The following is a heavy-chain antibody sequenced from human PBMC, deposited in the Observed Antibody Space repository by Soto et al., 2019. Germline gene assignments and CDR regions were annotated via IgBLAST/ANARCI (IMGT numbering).Heavy chain of an antibody. V-gene: IGHV3-15*01. CDR3: TIDRLGEWFCSRGMDV. D-gene: IGHD3-10*01. CDR1: GFSFNNAW. Sequence: EVQLVESGGGLVKPGGSLRLSCAASGFSFNNAWMTWVRQAPGKGLEWVGHIRRNNDGGTTAYAAPVKGRFTISRDDSKNTVYLQMNSLQSDDTGVYYCTIDRLGEWFCSRGMDVWGQGTTVTVSS. J-gene: IGHJ6*02. CDR2: IRRNNDGGTT.